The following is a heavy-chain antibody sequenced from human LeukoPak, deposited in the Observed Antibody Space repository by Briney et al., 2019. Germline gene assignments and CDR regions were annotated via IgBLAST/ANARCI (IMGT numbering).Heavy chain of an antibody. J-gene: IGHJ3*01. Sequence: GRSLRLSWAASGFTFSTYSMSWVRQAPGKWLEWVSLISGMVSSTYHTDSVKGRFTISRDNSKNTLYLKMNSLRAEDTAVYYCAKEVATIRAFDFWGQGTMVTVSS. D-gene: IGHD5-24*01. CDR1: GFTFSTYS. CDR2: ISGMVSST. CDR3: AKEVATIRAFDF. V-gene: IGHV3-23*01.